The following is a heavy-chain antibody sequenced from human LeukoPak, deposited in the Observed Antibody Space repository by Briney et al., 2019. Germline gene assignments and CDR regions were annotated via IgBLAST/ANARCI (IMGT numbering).Heavy chain of an antibody. J-gene: IGHJ4*02. D-gene: IGHD3-3*01. CDR3: AREADFWSGYYLPNYFDY. Sequence: SETLSLTCTVSGGSISSDDYYWSWIRQPPGKGLEWIGRIYTSGSTNYNPSLKSRVTMSVDTSKNQFSLKLSSVTAADTAVYYCAREADFWSGYYLPNYFDYWGQGTLVTVSS. CDR2: IYTSGST. V-gene: IGHV4-61*02. CDR1: GGSISSDDYY.